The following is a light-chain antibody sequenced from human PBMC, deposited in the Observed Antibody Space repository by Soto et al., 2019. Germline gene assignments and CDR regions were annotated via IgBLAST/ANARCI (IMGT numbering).Light chain of an antibody. CDR3: SSYTSSSTIDV. J-gene: IGLJ1*01. Sequence: QSVLTQPASVSGSPGQSITISCTGTSSDVGGYNYVSWYQQHPGKAPKLMIYEVSNRPSGVSNRFSGSKSGNTASLTISGLQAEDAADYYCSSYTSSSTIDVFGNGTKVTV. CDR1: SSDVGGYNY. V-gene: IGLV2-14*01. CDR2: EVS.